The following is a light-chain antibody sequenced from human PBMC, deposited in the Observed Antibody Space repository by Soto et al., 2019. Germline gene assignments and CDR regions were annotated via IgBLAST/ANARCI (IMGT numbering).Light chain of an antibody. Sequence: EIVLTQSPCTLSLSPGDRATLSCRASQSVSSSYLAWYQQKPGQAPRLLIYGASSRATGIPDRFSGSGSGTDFTLTISRLEPEDFAVYYCQQRSNWPIPFGQGTRLE. V-gene: IGKV3D-20*02. J-gene: IGKJ5*01. CDR1: QSVSSSY. CDR2: GAS. CDR3: QQRSNWPIP.